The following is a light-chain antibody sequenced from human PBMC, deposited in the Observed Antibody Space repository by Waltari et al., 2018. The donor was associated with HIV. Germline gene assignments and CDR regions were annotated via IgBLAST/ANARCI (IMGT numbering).Light chain of an antibody. CDR2: KNI. V-gene: IGLV3-9*01. CDR1: YIGNKH. J-gene: IGLJ1*01. CDR3: QVWDSSTVI. Sequence: SYQLTQPPSLSVAPGQTATITCGGDYIGNKHVRWYQQKPGQAPLLFIFKNITGPAGFPERFSGSNSGNTAILTISAAQVADEADYYCQVWDSSTVIFGSVTTVTV.